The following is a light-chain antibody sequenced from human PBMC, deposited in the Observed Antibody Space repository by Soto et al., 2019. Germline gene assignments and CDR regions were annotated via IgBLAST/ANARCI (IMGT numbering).Light chain of an antibody. CDR1: NLGDKF. CDR3: QAWDSGTAV. V-gene: IGLV3-1*01. Sequence: SYELTQPPSMSVSPGQTTTITCSGDNLGDKFTSWYQQKPGQSPVQVIYQDKERPSGIPERFSGSNSGNTATLTISGTQAMDEGDYYCQAWDSGTAVFGGGTKLTVL. J-gene: IGLJ2*01. CDR2: QDK.